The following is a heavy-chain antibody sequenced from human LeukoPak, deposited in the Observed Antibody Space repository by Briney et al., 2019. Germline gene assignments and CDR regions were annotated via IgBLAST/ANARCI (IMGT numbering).Heavy chain of an antibody. CDR2: IYYSGST. Sequence: SETLSLTCTVSGGSISSSSYYWGWIRQPPGKGLEWIGSIYYSGSTYYNPSLKSRVTISVDTSKNQFSLKLSSVTAADTAVYYCASPTVATRYYYFDYWGQGTLVTVSS. J-gene: IGHJ4*02. CDR1: GGSISSSSYY. CDR3: ASPTVATRYYYFDY. D-gene: IGHD5-12*01. V-gene: IGHV4-39*07.